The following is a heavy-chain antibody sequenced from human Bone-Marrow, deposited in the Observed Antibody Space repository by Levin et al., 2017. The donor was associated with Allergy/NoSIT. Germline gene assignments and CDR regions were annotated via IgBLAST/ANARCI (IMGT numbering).Heavy chain of an antibody. CDR3: AKGGHLSFFDY. D-gene: IGHD3-16*01. CDR1: GLTFSHFA. CDR2: ISGNGGET. J-gene: IGHJ4*02. Sequence: AGGSLRLSCSASGLTFSHFAMSWVRQAPGKGLEWVSTISGNGGETFYSDSVKGRFAISRDNSKDTFYLQMSSLRVEDTAIYYCAKGGHLSFFDYWGQGALVTVSS. V-gene: IGHV3-23*01.